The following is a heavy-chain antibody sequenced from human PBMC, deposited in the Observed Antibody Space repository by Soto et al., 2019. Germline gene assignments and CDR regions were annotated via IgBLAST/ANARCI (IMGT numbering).Heavy chain of an antibody. CDR1: GYTFTGYY. V-gene: IGHV1-2*04. J-gene: IGHJ6*02. Sequence: GASVKVSCKASGYTFTGYYMHWVRQAPGQGLEWMGWINPNSGGTNYAQKFQGWVTMTRDTSISTAYMELSRLRSDDTAVYYCARGADFWSGYPGKYYYYYCMDVWGQGTTVTVSS. CDR3: ARGADFWSGYPGKYYYYYCMDV. D-gene: IGHD3-3*01. CDR2: INPNSGGT.